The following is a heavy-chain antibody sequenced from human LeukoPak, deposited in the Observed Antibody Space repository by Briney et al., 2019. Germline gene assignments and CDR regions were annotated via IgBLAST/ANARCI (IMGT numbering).Heavy chain of an antibody. V-gene: IGHV1-2*02. CDR1: GYPFTDYY. Sequence: ASVKVSCKASGYPFTDYYMYWVRQAPGQGLEWMGWINPNSGGTNYAQNSQGRVTMTRDTSINTAYMELSRLRSDDTAVYYCARNMYTSGWTTGYWGQGTLVTVSS. CDR3: ARNMYTSGWTTGY. CDR2: INPNSGGT. D-gene: IGHD6-19*01. J-gene: IGHJ4*02.